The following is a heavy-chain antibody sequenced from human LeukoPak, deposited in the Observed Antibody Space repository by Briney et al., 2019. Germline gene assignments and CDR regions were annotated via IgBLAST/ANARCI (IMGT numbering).Heavy chain of an antibody. V-gene: IGHV1-3*01. CDR2: INAGNGNT. CDR1: GYTFTSYA. J-gene: IGHJ3*02. Sequence: GASVKVSCKASGYTFTSYAMHWVRQAPGQRLEWMGWINAGNGNTKYSQKFQGRVTITADESTSTAYMELSSLRSEDTAVYYCALSPDIVVVVAANGAFDIWGQGTMVTVSS. CDR3: ALSPDIVVVVAANGAFDI. D-gene: IGHD2-15*01.